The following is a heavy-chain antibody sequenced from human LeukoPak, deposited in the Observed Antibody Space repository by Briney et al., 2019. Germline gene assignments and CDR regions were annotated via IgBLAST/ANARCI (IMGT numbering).Heavy chain of an antibody. Sequence: GGSLRLSCAASGFTFSSYAMSWVRQAPGKGLEWVANIKQDGSEKYYVDSVKGRLSISRDNTKSSLYLQMNSLRAEDTAVYFCAREGVLAAADYWGQGTLVTVSS. D-gene: IGHD2-2*01. CDR2: IKQDGSEK. CDR1: GFTFSSYA. CDR3: AREGVLAAADY. J-gene: IGHJ4*02. V-gene: IGHV3-7*01.